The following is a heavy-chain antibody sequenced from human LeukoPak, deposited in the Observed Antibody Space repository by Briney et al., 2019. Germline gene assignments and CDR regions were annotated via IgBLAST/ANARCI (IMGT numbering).Heavy chain of an antibody. CDR2: IKQDGSER. V-gene: IGHV3-7*01. CDR3: AREDGDSSGWLDY. J-gene: IGHJ4*02. Sequence: GGSLRLSCAASGFTFSNYWMSWVRQAPGEGLEWVANIKQDGSERYYVDSVKGRFTISRDNAKNSLYLQMNSLRAEDTAVYYCAREDGDSSGWLDYWGQGTLVTVSS. CDR1: GFTFSNYW. D-gene: IGHD6-19*01.